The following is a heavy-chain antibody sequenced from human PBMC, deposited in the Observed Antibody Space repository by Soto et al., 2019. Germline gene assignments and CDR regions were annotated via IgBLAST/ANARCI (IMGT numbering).Heavy chain of an antibody. V-gene: IGHV1-3*01. CDR2: INAGNGNT. CDR1: GYTFTSSA. CDR3: ARRLCWGKYDSGGNDAFDI. D-gene: IGHD3-22*01. J-gene: IGHJ3*02. Sequence: ASVKVSCKASGYTFTSSAMHWVRQAPGQRLEWMGWINAGNGNTKYSQKFQGRVTIARDTSASTAYMELSSLRSEDTSVYYCARRLCWGKYDSGGNDAFDIWGQGTMVTVSS.